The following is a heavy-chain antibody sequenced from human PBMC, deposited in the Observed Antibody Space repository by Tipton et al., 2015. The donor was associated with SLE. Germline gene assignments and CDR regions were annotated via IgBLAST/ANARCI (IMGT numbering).Heavy chain of an antibody. Sequence: PGLVKPSQTLSLTCAISGDSVSSNSAAWNWIRQSPSRGLEWLGRTYYRSKWYNDYAVSVKSRITINPDTSKNQFSLQLNSVTPEDTAVYYCASGGYYYDSSGYYGWFDPWGQGTLVTVSS. CDR3: ASGGYYYDSSGYYGWFDP. V-gene: IGHV6-1*01. J-gene: IGHJ5*02. D-gene: IGHD3-22*01. CDR1: GDSVSSNSAA. CDR2: TYYRSKWYN.